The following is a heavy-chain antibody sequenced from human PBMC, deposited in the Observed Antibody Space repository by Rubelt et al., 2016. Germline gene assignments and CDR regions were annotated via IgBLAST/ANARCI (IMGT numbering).Heavy chain of an antibody. CDR3: ASLFYGSGSHYPDH. Sequence: QVQLQQWGAGLLKPSETLSLTCAVYGGSFSGYYWSWIRQPPGKGLEWIGELNHSGSTNYNPSLKSRITISVDTSKNQCSLRLGSVTAADTAVFYCASLFYGSGSHYPDHWGQGTLVTVSS. V-gene: IGHV4-34*01. CDR1: GGSFSGYY. D-gene: IGHD3-10*01. CDR2: LNHSGST. J-gene: IGHJ4*02.